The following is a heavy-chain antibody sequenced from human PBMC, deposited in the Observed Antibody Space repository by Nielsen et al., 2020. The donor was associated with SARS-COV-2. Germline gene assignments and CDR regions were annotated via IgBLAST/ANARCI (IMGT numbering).Heavy chain of an antibody. CDR1: GFTFSSYG. J-gene: IGHJ5*02. Sequence: GGSLRLSCAASGFTFSSYGMHWVRQAPGKGLEWVAVIWYDGSNKYYADSVKGRFTISRDNSKNTLYLQMNSLRAEDTAVYYCAKDRKGLGYCSGGSCYSRWFDPWGQGTLVTVSS. CDR3: AKDRKGLGYCSGGSCYSRWFDP. CDR2: IWYDGSNK. D-gene: IGHD2-15*01. V-gene: IGHV3-33*06.